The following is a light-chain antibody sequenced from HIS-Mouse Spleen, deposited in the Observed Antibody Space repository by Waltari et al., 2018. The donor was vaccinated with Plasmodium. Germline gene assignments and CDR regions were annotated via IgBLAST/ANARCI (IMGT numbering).Light chain of an antibody. CDR2: WAS. CDR3: QQYYSTPPYT. Sequence: DIVMTQSPDSLAVSLGERATINGKSSQSVLSSSKDKNYLTWYQQKPGQPPKLLIYWASTRESGVPYRFSGSGSGTDVTLTISSLQAEDVAVYYCQQYYSTPPYTFGQGTKLEIK. CDR1: QSVLSSSKDKNY. J-gene: IGKJ2*01. V-gene: IGKV4-1*01.